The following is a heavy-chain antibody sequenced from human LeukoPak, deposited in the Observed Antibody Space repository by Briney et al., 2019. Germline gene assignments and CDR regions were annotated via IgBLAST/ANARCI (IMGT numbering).Heavy chain of an antibody. V-gene: IGHV1-2*02. CDR1: GYTFTGYY. J-gene: IGHJ6*03. CDR3: ARGPRYSSSWTSNYYYYMDV. Sequence: ASVKVSCKASGYTFTGYYMHWVRQAPGQGLEWMGWINPNSGGTNYAQKFQGRVTMTRDTSISTAYMELSRLRSDDTAVYYCARGPRYSSSWTSNYYYYMDVWGKGTTATVSS. D-gene: IGHD6-13*01. CDR2: INPNSGGT.